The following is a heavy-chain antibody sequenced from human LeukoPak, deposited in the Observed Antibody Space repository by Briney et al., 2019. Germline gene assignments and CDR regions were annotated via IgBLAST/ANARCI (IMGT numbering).Heavy chain of an antibody. V-gene: IGHV4-61*05. CDR2: IYNIGSV. D-gene: IGHD3-22*01. CDR1: GASTDRRVSTNSYY. Sequence: SETLSLTCTVSGASTDRRVSTNSYYWSWIRQFPGKGLEWIGNIYNIGSVTYKPSLRRRVTMSIDMSKKQLSLRLTCVAAADTAVYFCATNSSGSALDYWGQGILVTVSS. CDR3: ATNSSGSALDY. J-gene: IGHJ4*02.